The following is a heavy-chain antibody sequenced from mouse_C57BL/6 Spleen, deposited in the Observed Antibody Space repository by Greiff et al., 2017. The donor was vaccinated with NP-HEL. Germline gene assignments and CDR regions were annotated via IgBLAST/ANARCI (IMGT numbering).Heavy chain of an antibody. CDR1: GFTFSDYG. CDR3: AREQLNYYAMDY. J-gene: IGHJ4*01. V-gene: IGHV5-17*01. CDR2: ISSGSSTS. Sequence: EVMLVESGGGLVKPGGSLKLSCAASGFTFSDYGMHWVRQAPEKGLEWVAYISSGSSTSYYADTVKGRFTISRDNAKNTLFLQMTSLRSEDTAMYYCAREQLNYYAMDYWGQGTSVTVSS. D-gene: IGHD3-2*02.